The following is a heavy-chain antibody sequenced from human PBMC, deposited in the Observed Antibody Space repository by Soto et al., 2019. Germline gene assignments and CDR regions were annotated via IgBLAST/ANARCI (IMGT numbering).Heavy chain of an antibody. CDR2: IYSSGTT. J-gene: IGHJ4*02. D-gene: IGHD5-18*01. Sequence: QVQLQESGPGLVKPSQTLSLTCTVSGGSFNSDGYYWSWIRQHPEKSLEWIGYIYSSGTTYYDPSLRSRIFISMDTSKNQFSLELTSLTAADTAVYFCARGSRDTASVLPRFDFWGQGTLVTVSS. CDR1: GGSFNSDGYY. V-gene: IGHV4-31*03. CDR3: ARGSRDTASVLPRFDF.